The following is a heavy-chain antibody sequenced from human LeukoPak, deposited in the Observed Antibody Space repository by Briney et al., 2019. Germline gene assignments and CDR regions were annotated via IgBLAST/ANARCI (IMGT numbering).Heavy chain of an antibody. CDR2: ISQSGTS. V-gene: IGHV4-34*01. D-gene: IGHD6-19*01. J-gene: IGHJ4*02. CDR1: GGSFSGYY. Sequence: PSETLSLTCAVYGGSFSGYYWIWMRQPPGKGLEWMGEISQSGTSKHNPSLKGRVTISVDTSKTQFSLRLSSVIAADTAVYYCARGTIAVAGRYFDSWGQGPLVTVSS. CDR3: ARGTIAVAGRYFDS.